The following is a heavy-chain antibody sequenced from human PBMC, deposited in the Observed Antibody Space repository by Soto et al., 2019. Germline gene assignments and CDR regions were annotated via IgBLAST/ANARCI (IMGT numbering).Heavy chain of an antibody. D-gene: IGHD6-19*01. CDR2: VFHTGGT. V-gene: IGHV4-4*02. CDR3: ARVFSSGSGWMYYFDF. J-gene: IGHJ4*02. CDR1: SDSIAGENW. Sequence: QVQLQESGPGLVKPSETLSLTCTVSSDSIAGENWWSWVRQPPGLGLEWIGEVFHTGGTNYNPSLKSRVTMEVDKSKNQFSLNLISATAADTAVYYCARVFSSGSGWMYYFDFWGQGTRVSVSS.